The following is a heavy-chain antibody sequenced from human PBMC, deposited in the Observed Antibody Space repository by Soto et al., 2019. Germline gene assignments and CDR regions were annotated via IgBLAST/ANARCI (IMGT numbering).Heavy chain of an antibody. CDR2: INPEDSYI. CDR1: GYSFTTDL. D-gene: IGHD1-26*01. J-gene: IGHJ4*01. V-gene: IGHV5-10-1*01. CDR3: TRHSPIVVQCALLHY. Sequence: ETLKISGEESGYSFTTDLINWGRHMPRKGLEWMGKINPEDSYINYSPSLEGHVTISADRSINTAYLQWSSLKASDTAIYYCTRHSPIVVQCALLHYWGQG.